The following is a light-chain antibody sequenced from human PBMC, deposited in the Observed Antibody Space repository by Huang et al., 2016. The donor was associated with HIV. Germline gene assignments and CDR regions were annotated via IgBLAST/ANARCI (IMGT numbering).Light chain of an antibody. Sequence: EVVMTQSPATLSVSPGERATLSCRASQGVGSNLAWYQQKPGQAPRLLIYDTSTRATGIPARFSGSESATEFTLTISSLQSEDFAVYYCQQYNSGGTFGPGTKLEIK. V-gene: IGKV3-15*01. J-gene: IGKJ2*01. CDR3: QQYNSGGT. CDR2: DTS. CDR1: QGVGSN.